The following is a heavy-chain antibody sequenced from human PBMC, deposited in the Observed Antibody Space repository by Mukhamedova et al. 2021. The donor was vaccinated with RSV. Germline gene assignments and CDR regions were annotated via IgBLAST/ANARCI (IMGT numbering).Heavy chain of an antibody. J-gene: IGHJ4*02. Sequence: VTISVDTSKNQFSLKLSSVTAADTAVYYCATSGGGSRYYFDYWGQGTLVPVSS. V-gene: IGHV4-61*06. D-gene: IGHD2-15*01. CDR3: ATSGGGSRYYFDY.